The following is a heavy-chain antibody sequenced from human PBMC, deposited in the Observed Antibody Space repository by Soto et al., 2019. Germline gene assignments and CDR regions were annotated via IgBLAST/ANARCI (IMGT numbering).Heavy chain of an antibody. CDR3: AKRTVGWYFDL. J-gene: IGHJ2*01. D-gene: IGHD4-17*01. CDR2: ISGSGGST. Sequence: EVQLLESGGGLVQPGGSLRLSCAASGITFSSYAMNWVRQAPGKGLEWVSVISGSGGSTYYADAVKGGFTISRDNSKNTLYRQMTSLRAEDTAVYYCAKRTVGWYFDLWGRGTLVTVSS. V-gene: IGHV3-23*01. CDR1: GITFSSYA.